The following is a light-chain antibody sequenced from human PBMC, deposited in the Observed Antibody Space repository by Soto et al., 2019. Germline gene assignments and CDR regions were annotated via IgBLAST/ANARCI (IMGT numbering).Light chain of an antibody. J-gene: IGLJ3*02. V-gene: IGLV2-11*01. CDR1: SNDVGGYNY. CDR3: CSYAGTYWV. CDR2: DVS. Sequence: QAVVTQPRSVSGSPGQSVTISCTGTSNDVGGYNYVSWFQQHPGKVPKLMVYDVSYRPSGVPDRFSGSKSGNTASLTISGLQADDEGDYYCCSYAGTYWVFGGGTKVTVL.